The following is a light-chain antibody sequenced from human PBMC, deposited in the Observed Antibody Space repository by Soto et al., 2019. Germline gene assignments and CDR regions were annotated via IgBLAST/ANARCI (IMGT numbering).Light chain of an antibody. J-gene: IGLJ2*01. CDR3: QSYDSSLRGSVV. Sequence: QPVLTQPPSVSGAPGQRVTISCTGTSSNIGAGFDVHWYQKVPGTAPKLLIFDNTHPPSGGSDRFSASRSGTSASLAITGLQAGDEADYFCQSYDSSLRGSVVFGGGTKLTVL. CDR1: SSNIGAGFD. V-gene: IGLV1-40*01. CDR2: DNT.